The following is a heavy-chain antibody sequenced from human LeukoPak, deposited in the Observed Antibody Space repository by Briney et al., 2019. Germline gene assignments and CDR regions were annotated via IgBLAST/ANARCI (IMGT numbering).Heavy chain of an antibody. D-gene: IGHD3-3*01. V-gene: IGHV3-21*01. J-gene: IGHJ4*02. CDR3: ARDGDYDFWSGYQNYYFDY. CDR1: GFTFSSYS. CDR2: ISSSSSYI. Sequence: GGSLRLSCAASGFTFSSYSMNWVRQAPGKGLEWVSSISSSSSYIYYADSVKGRFTISRDNAKNSLYLQMNSLRAEDTAVYYCARDGDYDFWSGYQNYYFDYWGQGTLVTVSS.